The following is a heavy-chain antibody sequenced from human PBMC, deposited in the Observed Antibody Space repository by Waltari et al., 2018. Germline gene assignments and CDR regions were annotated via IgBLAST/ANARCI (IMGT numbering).Heavy chain of an antibody. CDR1: GGSFSGYY. V-gene: IGHV4-34*01. CDR2: INHRGST. J-gene: IGHJ4*02. D-gene: IGHD2-2*01. CDR3: ARVYCSSTSCYGGADY. Sequence: QVQLQQWGAGLLKPSETLSLTCAVYGGSFSGYYWSWIRQPPGKGLEWIGEINHRGSTNYNPSLKSRVTISVDTSKNQFSLKLSSVTAADTAVYYCARVYCSSTSCYGGADYWGQGTLVTVSS.